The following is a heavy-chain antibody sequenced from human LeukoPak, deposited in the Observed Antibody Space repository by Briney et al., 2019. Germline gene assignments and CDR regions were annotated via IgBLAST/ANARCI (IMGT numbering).Heavy chain of an antibody. CDR2: INPNSGGT. CDR3: ARDPYYGSGSSDY. V-gene: IGHV1-2*02. J-gene: IGHJ4*02. Sequence: GASVKVSCKASGYTFTGYYMRWVRQAPGQGLEWMGWINPNSGGTNYAQKFQGRVTMTRDTSISTAYMELSRLRSDDTAVYYCARDPYYGSGSSDYWGQGTLVTVSS. D-gene: IGHD3-10*01. CDR1: GYTFTGYY.